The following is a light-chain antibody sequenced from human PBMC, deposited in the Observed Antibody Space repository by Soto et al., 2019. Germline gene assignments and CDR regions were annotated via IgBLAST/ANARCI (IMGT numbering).Light chain of an antibody. CDR2: EVS. J-gene: IGLJ1*01. V-gene: IGLV2-14*01. Sequence: QSALTQPASVSGSPGQSITISCTGTSSDVGGFRYVSWYQQHPGKVPKLIIYEVSHRPSGVSNRFSGSKSGNTASLTISGLQAEDEADYYCSSYTSSTPYVFGTGTRSPS. CDR3: SSYTSSTPYV. CDR1: SSDVGGFRY.